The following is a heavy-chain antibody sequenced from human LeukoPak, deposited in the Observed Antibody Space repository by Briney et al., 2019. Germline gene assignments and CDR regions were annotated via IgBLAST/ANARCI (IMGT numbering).Heavy chain of an antibody. CDR3: ARPYNGGLKIDY. CDR1: GDSISSYY. D-gene: IGHD6-19*01. V-gene: IGHV4-59*01. J-gene: IGHJ4*02. CDR2: IYYSGYT. Sequence: NPSETLSLTCTVSGDSISSYYWSWIRQPPGKGLEWIGYIYYSGYTNYNPSLKSRVTMSVDTSKNQFSLKLSSVTTADTAVYYCARPYNGGLKIDYWGQGTLVTVSS.